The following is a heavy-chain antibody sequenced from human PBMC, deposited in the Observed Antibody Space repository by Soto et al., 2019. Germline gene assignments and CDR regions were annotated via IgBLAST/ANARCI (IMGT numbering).Heavy chain of an antibody. CDR1: GGSFSGYY. Sequence: QVQLQQWGAGLLKPSETLSLTCAVYGGSFSGYYWSWIRQPPGKGLEWIGEINHSGSTNYNPSLKSRVTKSVDTSKNQFSLKLSSVTAADTAVYYCASHQDSSGYEDAFDIWGQGTMVTVSS. CDR2: INHSGST. J-gene: IGHJ3*02. V-gene: IGHV4-34*01. CDR3: ASHQDSSGYEDAFDI. D-gene: IGHD3-22*01.